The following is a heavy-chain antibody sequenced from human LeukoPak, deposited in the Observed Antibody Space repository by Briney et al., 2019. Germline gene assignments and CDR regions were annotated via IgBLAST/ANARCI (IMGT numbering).Heavy chain of an antibody. J-gene: IGHJ5*02. CDR1: GRSISSYY. V-gene: IGHV4-4*07. D-gene: IGHD3-9*01. Sequence: ASETLSLTCTVSGRSISSYYWSWIRQPAGEGLEWIGRIYTSGSTNYNPSLKSRVTISVDTSKNQFSLKLSSVTAADTAVYYCAGLTGGTPPNWFDPWGQGTLVTVSS. CDR2: IYTSGST. CDR3: AGLTGGTPPNWFDP.